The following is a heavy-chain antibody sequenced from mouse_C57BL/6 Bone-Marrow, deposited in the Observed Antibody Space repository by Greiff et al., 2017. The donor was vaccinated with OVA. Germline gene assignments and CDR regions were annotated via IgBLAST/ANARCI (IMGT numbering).Heavy chain of an antibody. V-gene: IGHV1-15*01. CDR2: IDPETGGT. CDR3: TRKAFITTVVATDFDY. Sequence: QVQLQQSGAELVRPGASVTLSCKASGYTFTDYEMHWVKQTPVHGLEWIGAIDPETGGTAYNQKFKGKAILTADKSSSTAYMELRSLTSEDSAVYYCTRKAFITTVVATDFDYWGQGTTLTVSS. D-gene: IGHD1-1*01. J-gene: IGHJ2*01. CDR1: GYTFTDYE.